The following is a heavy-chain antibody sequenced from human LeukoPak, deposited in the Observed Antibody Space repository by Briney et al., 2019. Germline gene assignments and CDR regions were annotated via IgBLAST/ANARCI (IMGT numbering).Heavy chain of an antibody. CDR3: TRVPIRTITMIVVVRGHDAFDI. D-gene: IGHD3-22*01. Sequence: GGSLRLSCTASGFTFGDYAMSWFRQAPGKGLEWVGFIRSKAYGGTTEYAASVKGRFTISRDDSKSIAYLQMNSLKSEDTAVYYCTRVPIRTITMIVVVRGHDAFDIWGQGTMVTVSS. CDR2: IRSKAYGGTT. CDR1: GFTFGDYA. J-gene: IGHJ3*02. V-gene: IGHV3-49*03.